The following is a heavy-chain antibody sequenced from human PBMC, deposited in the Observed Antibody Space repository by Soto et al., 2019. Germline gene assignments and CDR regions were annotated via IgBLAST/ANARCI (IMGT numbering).Heavy chain of an antibody. Sequence: ASVKVSCKTSGYVFTGYYLHWVRQAPGQGLEWMGWINCRSGGTTYTQKFQGRVTLTMDTSASTAYMELSSLISDDTALYYCMRGASARDSSGYPYYFDPWGQGTLVTVSS. CDR1: GYVFTGYY. D-gene: IGHD3-22*01. J-gene: IGHJ4*02. V-gene: IGHV1-2*02. CDR2: INCRSGGT. CDR3: MRGASARDSSGYPYYFDP.